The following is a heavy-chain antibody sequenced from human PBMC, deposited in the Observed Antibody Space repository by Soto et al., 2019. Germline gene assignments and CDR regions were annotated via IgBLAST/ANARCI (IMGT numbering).Heavy chain of an antibody. J-gene: IGHJ6*03. CDR2: INSDGSST. D-gene: IGHD6-19*01. Sequence: PGGSLRLSCAASGFTFSSYWMHWVRQAPGEGLVWVSRINSDGSSTSYADSVKGRFTISRDNAKNTLYLQMNSLRAEDTAVYYCAREGYSSGWYVTFSVYYYYMDVWGKGTTVTVSS. CDR3: AREGYSSGWYVTFSVYYYYMDV. V-gene: IGHV3-74*01. CDR1: GFTFSSYW.